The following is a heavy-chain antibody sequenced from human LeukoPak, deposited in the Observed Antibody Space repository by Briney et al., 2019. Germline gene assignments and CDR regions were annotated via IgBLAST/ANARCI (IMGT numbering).Heavy chain of an antibody. CDR2: MNPNSGNT. CDR3: ARASGGRITIFGVVIPSPLTHVTAFDY. J-gene: IGHJ4*02. D-gene: IGHD3-3*01. CDR1: GYTFTSYG. Sequence: ASVNVSCKTSGYTFTSYGFNWERQATGQGIEWMGWMNPNSGNTGYPQKFQGRVTMTRNIFISTAYMELSSLRSEYTAVYYCARASGGRITIFGVVIPSPLTHVTAFDYWGQGTLVTVSS. V-gene: IGHV1-8*01.